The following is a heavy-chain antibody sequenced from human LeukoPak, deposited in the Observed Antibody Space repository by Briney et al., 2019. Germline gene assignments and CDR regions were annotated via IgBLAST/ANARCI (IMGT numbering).Heavy chain of an antibody. D-gene: IGHD6-25*01. CDR3: ARDQWGAATITGMDV. CDR2: ISDDGNNG. V-gene: IGHV3-30*03. CDR1: GFTFSSYG. Sequence: PGGSLRLSCAASGFTFSSYGMHWVRQAPGKGLEWVADISDDGNNGYYTDSVKGRFIISRDNFNNMLYLEMNSLRAEDTAVYYCARDQWGAATITGMDVWGQGTTVTVSS. J-gene: IGHJ6*02.